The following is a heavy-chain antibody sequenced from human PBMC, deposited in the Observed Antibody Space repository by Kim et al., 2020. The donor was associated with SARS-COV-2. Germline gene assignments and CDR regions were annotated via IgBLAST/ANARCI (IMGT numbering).Heavy chain of an antibody. V-gene: IGHV3-53*01. CDR1: GFTVSSNY. J-gene: IGHJ6*02. CDR3: ASDFPLVATINYGMDV. Sequence: GGSLRLSCAASGFTVSSNYMSWVRQAPGKGLEWVSVIYSGGSTYYADSVKGRFTISRDNSKNTLYLQMNSLRAEDTAVYYCASDFPLVATINYGMDVWGQGTTVTVSS. CDR2: IYSGGST. D-gene: IGHD5-12*01.